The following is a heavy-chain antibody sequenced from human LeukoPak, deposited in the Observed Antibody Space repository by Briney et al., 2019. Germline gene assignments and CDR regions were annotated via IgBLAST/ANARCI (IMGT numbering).Heavy chain of an antibody. CDR1: GGSISSGSYY. J-gene: IGHJ4*02. V-gene: IGHV4-61*02. CDR2: IYTSGST. CDR3: ARAPYGSGSYYIPPPFDY. Sequence: SQTLSLTCTVSGGSISSGSYYWSWIRQPAGKGLEWIGRIYTSGSTNYNPSLKSRVTMSVDTSKNQFSLKLSSVTAADTAVYYCARAPYGSGSYYIPPPFDYWGQGTLVTVSS. D-gene: IGHD3-10*01.